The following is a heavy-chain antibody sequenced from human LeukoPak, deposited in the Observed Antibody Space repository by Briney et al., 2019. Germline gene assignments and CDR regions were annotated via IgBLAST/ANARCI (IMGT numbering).Heavy chain of an antibody. V-gene: IGHV1-69*04. D-gene: IGHD6-13*01. CDR3: ARTSGGFSSWYGSFDY. J-gene: IGHJ4*02. Sequence: SVKVSCKASGGTFSSYAISWVRQAPGQGLEWMGRIIPILGIANYAQKFQGRVTITADKSTSTAYMELSSLRSEDTAVYYRARTSGGFSSWYGSFDYWGQGTLVTVSS. CDR2: IIPILGIA. CDR1: GGTFSSYA.